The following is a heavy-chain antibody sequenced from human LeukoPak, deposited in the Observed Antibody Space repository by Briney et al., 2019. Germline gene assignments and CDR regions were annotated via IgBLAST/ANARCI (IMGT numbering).Heavy chain of an antibody. CDR1: GYTFSDYY. CDR3: ARRVGSSSGYSFDY. J-gene: IGHJ4*02. Sequence: ASVNVSSKASGYTFSDYYIHCVRHRPPPRQGLDWVGRINPNSGGTNYAQKFQGRVTMTRDTSISTDYMELSSLSSNDTAVYFCARRVGSSSGYSFDYWGQGTLVTVSS. V-gene: IGHV1-2*06. CDR2: INPNSGGT. D-gene: IGHD5-12*01.